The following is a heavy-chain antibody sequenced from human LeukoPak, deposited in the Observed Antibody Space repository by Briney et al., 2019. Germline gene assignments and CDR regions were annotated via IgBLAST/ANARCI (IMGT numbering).Heavy chain of an antibody. V-gene: IGHV4-59*12. D-gene: IGHD3-22*01. CDR1: GGSISSYY. CDR2: IYYSGST. Sequence: PSETLSLTCTVSGGSISSYYWSWIRQPPGKGLEWIGYIYYSGSTNYNPSLKSRVTISVDTSKNQFSLQLNSVTPEDTAVYYCARGGPYDSSGYYAWFDPWGQGTLVTVSS. J-gene: IGHJ5*02. CDR3: ARGGPYDSSGYYAWFDP.